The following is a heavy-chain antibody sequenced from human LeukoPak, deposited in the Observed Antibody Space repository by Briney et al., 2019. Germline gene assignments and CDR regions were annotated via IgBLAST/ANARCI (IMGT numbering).Heavy chain of an antibody. D-gene: IGHD1-26*01. CDR2: INHSGST. V-gene: IGHV4-34*01. CDR3: ARGLVGATGYYFDY. CDR1: GGSFSGYY. Sequence: SETLSLTCAVYGGSFSGYYWSWIRQPPGKGLEWIGEINHSGSTNYNPSLKSRVTISVDTSKNQFSLKLSSVTAADTAVYYCARGLVGATGYYFDYWGQGTLVTVSP. J-gene: IGHJ4*02.